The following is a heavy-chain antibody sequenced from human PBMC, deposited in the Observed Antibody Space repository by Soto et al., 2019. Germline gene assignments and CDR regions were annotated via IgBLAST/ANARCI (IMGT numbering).Heavy chain of an antibody. CDR1: GYTFSSYW. J-gene: IGHJ4*02. CDR3: ARVRGCSDGTCYPFDY. CDR2: IYPGDSET. Sequence: EVQLVQSGAEVTKPGESLRISCKGSGYTFSSYWIAWVRQMPGKGLEWVGLIYPGDSETRITPSFQGQVSISADKSINTAYLQWSSLWASDTAMYYCARVRGCSDGTCYPFDYWGQGTLVTVSS. D-gene: IGHD2-15*01. V-gene: IGHV5-51*03.